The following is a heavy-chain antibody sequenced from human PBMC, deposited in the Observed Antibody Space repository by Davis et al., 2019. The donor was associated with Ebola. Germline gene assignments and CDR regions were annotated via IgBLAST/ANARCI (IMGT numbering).Heavy chain of an antibody. D-gene: IGHD6-13*01. Sequence: MPSETLSLTCAVYASSFSGYYWSRIRQPPGKGLEWIGEINHSGSTNYNPSLKSRVTISVDTSKNQFSLKLNSVTAADTAVYYCARHEAYSNTLYGMDVWGQGTTITVSS. V-gene: IGHV4-34*01. J-gene: IGHJ6*02. CDR2: INHSGST. CDR3: ARHEAYSNTLYGMDV. CDR1: ASSFSGYY.